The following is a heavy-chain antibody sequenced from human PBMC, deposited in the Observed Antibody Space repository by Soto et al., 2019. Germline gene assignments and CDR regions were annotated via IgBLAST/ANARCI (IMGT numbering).Heavy chain of an antibody. D-gene: IGHD5-12*01. V-gene: IGHV4-30-4*08. CDR2: IYYSGST. J-gene: IGHJ6*02. Sequence: PSETLSLTCTVSGGSISSGGYYWSWIRQHPGKGLEWIGYIYYSGSTYYNPSLKSRVTISVDTSKNQFSLKLSSVTAADTAVYYCASGGLRPVYYYYGMDVWGQGTTVTVSS. CDR3: ASGGLRPVYYYYGMDV. CDR1: GGSISSGGYY.